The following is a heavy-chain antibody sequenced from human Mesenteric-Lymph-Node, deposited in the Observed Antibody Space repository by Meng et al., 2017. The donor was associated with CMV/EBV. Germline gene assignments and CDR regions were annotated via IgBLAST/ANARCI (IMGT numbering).Heavy chain of an antibody. CDR3: ARVALYDFWSGYYSGWFDP. D-gene: IGHD3-3*01. CDR2: IYYGGSA. Sequence: SETLSLTCTVSGGSMSSAYWTWIRQPPGKGLEWIGYIYYGGSAYYNPSLKSRVTISVDTSKNQFSLKLSSVTAADTAVYYCARVALYDFWSGYYSGWFDPWGQGTLVTVSS. V-gene: IGHV4-59*01. CDR1: GGSMSSAY. J-gene: IGHJ5*02.